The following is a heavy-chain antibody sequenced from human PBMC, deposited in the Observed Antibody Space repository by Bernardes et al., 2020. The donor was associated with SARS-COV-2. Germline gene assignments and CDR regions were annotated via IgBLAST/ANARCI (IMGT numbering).Heavy chain of an antibody. Sequence: GSLRLSCAASGFTFSSYAMSWVRQAPGKGLEWVSAISGSGGSTYYADSVKGRFTISRDNAKNSLYLQMNSLRAEDTALYYCAKAYDSTTVTTNWFDPWGQGTLVTVSS. CDR3: AKAYDSTTVTTNWFDP. J-gene: IGHJ5*02. V-gene: IGHV3-23*01. D-gene: IGHD4-17*01. CDR1: GFTFSSYA. CDR2: ISGSGGST.